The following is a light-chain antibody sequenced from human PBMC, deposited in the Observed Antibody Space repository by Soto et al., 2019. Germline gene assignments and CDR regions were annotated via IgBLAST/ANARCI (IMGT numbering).Light chain of an antibody. J-gene: IGKJ3*01. Sequence: EIVLTQSPATLSLSPGERATLSCRASQSVTSNFAWYQQKPGQAPRLLIYDTSNRATGIPARFSGSGSGTDFTLTISSLEPEDFAVYYCQQRGTWTPLFTFGPGTKVDIK. V-gene: IGKV3-11*01. CDR2: DTS. CDR3: QQRGTWTPLFT. CDR1: QSVTSN.